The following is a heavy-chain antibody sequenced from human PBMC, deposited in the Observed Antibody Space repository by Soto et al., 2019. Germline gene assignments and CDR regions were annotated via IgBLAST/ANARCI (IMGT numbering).Heavy chain of an antibody. Sequence: GGSLRLSCAASGLTFSDRYMDWVRQAPGKGLEWVGRIRKKTNSYTTEYAASVRGRFIISRDDSTNSLYLQMSSLKTEDTAVYYCTTVTTVDYYFDSWGQGTLVTVSS. CDR2: IRKKTNSYTT. CDR3: TTVTTVDYYFDS. J-gene: IGHJ4*02. CDR1: GLTFSDRY. V-gene: IGHV3-72*01. D-gene: IGHD4-17*01.